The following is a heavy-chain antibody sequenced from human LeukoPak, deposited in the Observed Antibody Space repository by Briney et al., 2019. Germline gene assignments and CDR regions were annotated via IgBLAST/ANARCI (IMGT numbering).Heavy chain of an antibody. CDR1: GFTFSSYA. CDR2: ISYDGSNK. CDR3: ATDLTLNHVFDI. J-gene: IGHJ3*02. V-gene: IGHV3-30-3*01. Sequence: GRSLRLSCAASGFTFSSYAMHWVRQAPGKGLEWVAVISYDGSNKYYADSVKGRFTISRDNSKNTLYLQMNSLRAEDTAVYYCATDLTLNHVFDIWGQGTMVTVSS.